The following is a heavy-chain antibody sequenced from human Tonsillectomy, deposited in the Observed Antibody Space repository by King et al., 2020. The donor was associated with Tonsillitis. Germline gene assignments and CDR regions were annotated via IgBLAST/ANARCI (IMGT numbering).Heavy chain of an antibody. D-gene: IGHD3-9*01. CDR2: ISSGSSYI. CDR1: GFTFSSYS. Sequence: VQLVQSGGGLVKPGGSLRLSCAASGFTFSSYSMNWVRQAPGKGLEWVSSISSGSSYIHYADSVKGRFTISRDNAKNSLYLQMNSLRAEDTALYYCARVTYDILTGFYIGYFDYWGQGALVTVSS. CDR3: ARVTYDILTGFYIGYFDY. J-gene: IGHJ4*02. V-gene: IGHV3-21*01.